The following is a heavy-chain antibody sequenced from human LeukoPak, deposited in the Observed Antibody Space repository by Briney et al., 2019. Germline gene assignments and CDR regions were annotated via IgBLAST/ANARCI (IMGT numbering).Heavy chain of an antibody. CDR2: IYYSGST. V-gene: IGHV4-59*12. Sequence: KTSETLSLTCTVSGGSISSYYWSWIRQPPGKGLEWIGYIYYSGSTNYNPSLKSRVTISVDTSKNQFSLKLSSVTAADTAVYYCARELRFLEWLFDYWGQGTLVTVSS. CDR1: GGSISSYY. J-gene: IGHJ4*02. CDR3: ARELRFLEWLFDY. D-gene: IGHD3-3*01.